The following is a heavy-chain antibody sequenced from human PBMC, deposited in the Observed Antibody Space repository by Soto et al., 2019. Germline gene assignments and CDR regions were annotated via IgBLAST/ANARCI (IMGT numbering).Heavy chain of an antibody. CDR1: GCTFSTYT. Sequence: EVQLLESGGGLVQPGGSLRLSCVASGCTFSTYTMSWVRQAPGKGLERVSVISGSAGSSGPSYADSVQGRFSISRDNARNTLYLQMNSLRGEDTAMYYCAKARCSTANCYVPEYWGQGTRVTVSS. D-gene: IGHD2-2*01. V-gene: IGHV3-23*01. J-gene: IGHJ4*02. CDR3: AKARCSTANCYVPEY. CDR2: ISGSAGSSGP.